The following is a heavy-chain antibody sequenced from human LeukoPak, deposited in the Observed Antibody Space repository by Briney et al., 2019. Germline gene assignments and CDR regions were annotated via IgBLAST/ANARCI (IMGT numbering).Heavy chain of an antibody. J-gene: IGHJ4*02. CDR3: TTDFGGFLDNFDY. CDR2: IKSKSDGGTT. Sequence: GGSLRLSCAASGFTFNNAWMNWVRQAPGKGLEWVGRIKSKSDGGTTDYAAPVKGRFTISRDDSKNTLSLQMNSLKTEDTAVYYCTTDFGGFLDNFDYWGQETLVTVSP. V-gene: IGHV3-15*01. CDR1: GFTFNNAW. D-gene: IGHD3/OR15-3a*01.